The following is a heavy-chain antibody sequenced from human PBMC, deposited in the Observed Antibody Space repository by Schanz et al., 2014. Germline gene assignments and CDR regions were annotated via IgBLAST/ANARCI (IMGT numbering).Heavy chain of an antibody. D-gene: IGHD3-10*01. V-gene: IGHV1-46*03. CDR3: ARGGSMVQEINFAY. CDR2: INPSGGST. CDR1: GYTFTSDS. J-gene: IGHJ4*02. Sequence: QVQLVQSGAEVKKPGASVKVSCKASGYTFTSDSMHWVRQAPGQGLEWMGMINPSGGSTTYAQKFQGRVTITADISTSTFYMELSSLRSEDTAVYYCARGGSMVQEINFAYWGQGSLXTVSS.